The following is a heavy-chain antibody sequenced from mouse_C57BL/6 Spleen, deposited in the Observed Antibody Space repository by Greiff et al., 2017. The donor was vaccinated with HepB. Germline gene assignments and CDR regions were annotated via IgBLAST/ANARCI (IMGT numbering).Heavy chain of an antibody. D-gene: IGHD3-1*01. Sequence: VQRVESGPELVKPGASVKISCKASGYAFSSSWMNWVKQRPGKGLEWIGRIYPGDGDTNYNGKFKGKATLTADKSSSTAYMQLSSLTSEDSAVYFCARSGGGRRAYWGQGTLVTVSA. CDR2: IYPGDGDT. V-gene: IGHV1-82*01. J-gene: IGHJ3*01. CDR3: ARSGGGRRAY. CDR1: GYAFSSSW.